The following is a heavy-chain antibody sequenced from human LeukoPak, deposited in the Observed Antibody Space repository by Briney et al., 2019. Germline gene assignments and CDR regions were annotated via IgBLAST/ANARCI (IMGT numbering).Heavy chain of an antibody. Sequence: GGSLRLSCAASGFTFSRYWMSWVRQVPRKGLEWVANIKQDEGEIYYVDSVEGRFTISRDNAKNSLYLQMNSLRVEDTAVYYCARDGSFWSGFHAFDLWGQGTVVTVSS. CDR1: GFTFSRYW. CDR3: ARDGSFWSGFHAFDL. J-gene: IGHJ3*01. D-gene: IGHD3-3*01. V-gene: IGHV3-7*03. CDR2: IKQDEGEI.